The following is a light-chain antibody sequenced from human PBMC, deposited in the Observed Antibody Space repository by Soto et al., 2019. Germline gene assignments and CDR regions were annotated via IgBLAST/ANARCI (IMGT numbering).Light chain of an antibody. CDR1: QSISNW. CDR2: DAS. CDR3: QQYKTSST. V-gene: IGKV1-5*01. Sequence: DIQMTQSPSTLSASVGDRVTITCRASQSISNWLAWFQQKPGKAPKPLIYDASNLESGVPSRFSGSGSGTEFPLTITSLHPDDFATYYCQQYKTSSTFGGGTKVELK. J-gene: IGKJ4*01.